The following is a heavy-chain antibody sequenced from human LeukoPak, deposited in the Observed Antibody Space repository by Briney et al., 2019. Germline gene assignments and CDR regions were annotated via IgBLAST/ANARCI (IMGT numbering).Heavy chain of an antibody. V-gene: IGHV4-34*01. CDR3: VRDYYGSGSNYNYYYYMDV. J-gene: IGHJ6*03. Sequence: SETLSLTCAVYGGSFSGYYWSWIRQPPGKGLEWIGEINHSGSTNYNPSLKSRVTISVDTSKNQFSLKLSSVTAADTAVYYCVRDYYGSGSNYNYYYYMDVWGKGTTVTVSS. CDR2: INHSGST. D-gene: IGHD3-10*01. CDR1: GGSFSGYY.